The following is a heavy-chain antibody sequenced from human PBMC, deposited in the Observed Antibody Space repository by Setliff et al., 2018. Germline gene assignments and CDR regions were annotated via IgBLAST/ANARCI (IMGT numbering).Heavy chain of an antibody. Sequence: VKVSCKASGNRFTDYNLHWVRQAPGQGLEWMGWINPDSGDTHSAQKFQGRVTMTRDTSINTAYMELGSLTSDDTAFYYCVRSGKFGMRFWFDQWGQGTLVTVSS. CDR1: GNRFTDYN. D-gene: IGHD1-26*01. V-gene: IGHV1-2*02. CDR3: VRSGKFGMRFWFDQ. CDR2: INPDSGDT. J-gene: IGHJ5*02.